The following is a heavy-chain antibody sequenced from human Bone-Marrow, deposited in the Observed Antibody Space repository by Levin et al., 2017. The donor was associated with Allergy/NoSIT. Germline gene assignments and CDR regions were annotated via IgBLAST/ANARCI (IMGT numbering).Heavy chain of an antibody. D-gene: IGHD3/OR15-3a*01. Sequence: SETLSLTCTVSGDSITSGNFYWGWIRQPPGKGLEWIGSIDYSGTTYYNPSLKSRVIISVDTSKNHFSLKVASVTAADTAVYSCARRGPNGRAFDIWGQGTTVTVSS. CDR1: GDSITSGNFY. CDR3: ARRGPNGRAFDI. CDR2: IDYSGTT. J-gene: IGHJ3*02. V-gene: IGHV4-39*02.